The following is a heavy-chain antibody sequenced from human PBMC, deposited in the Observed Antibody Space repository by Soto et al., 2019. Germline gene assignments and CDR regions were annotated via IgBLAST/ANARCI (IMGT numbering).Heavy chain of an antibody. Sequence: VQLVESGGGLVQPGGSLRLSCAASGFTFSSYWMHWVRQAPGKGLVWVSRITSDGSSTSYADSVKGRFTISRDNAKNTLYLQMNSLRAEDTAVYYCARSHSSGWYYFEYWGQGTLVTVSS. CDR1: GFTFSSYW. D-gene: IGHD6-19*01. V-gene: IGHV3-74*01. CDR2: ITSDGSST. CDR3: ARSHSSGWYYFEY. J-gene: IGHJ4*02.